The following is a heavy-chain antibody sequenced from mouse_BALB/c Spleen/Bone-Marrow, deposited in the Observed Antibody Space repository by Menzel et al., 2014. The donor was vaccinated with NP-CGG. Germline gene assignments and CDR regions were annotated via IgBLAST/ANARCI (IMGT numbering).Heavy chain of an antibody. CDR3: TRWDGNYGWFAY. J-gene: IGHJ3*01. CDR1: GYTFTDYE. CDR2: IDPGTGGT. V-gene: IGHV1-15*01. D-gene: IGHD2-1*01. Sequence: VKLMESGAELVRPGASVTLSCKASGYTFTDYEMHWVKQTPVHGLEWIGAIDPGTGGTAYNQKFKGKATLTADKSSSTAYMELRSLTSEDSAVYYCTRWDGNYGWFAYWGQGTLVTVSA.